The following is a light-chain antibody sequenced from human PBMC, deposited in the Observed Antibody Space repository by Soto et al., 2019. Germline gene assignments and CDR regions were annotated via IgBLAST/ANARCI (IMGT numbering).Light chain of an antibody. Sequence: EIVLTQSPGTLSFSPGERATLSCRASQSVSSTYIAWYQQNPGQAPRLLIYGASSRATGNPDRFSGSGSGTDVTLTISRLEPEDFAVYFCQQYGRSPPFTFGQGTKVEIK. CDR3: QQYGRSPPFT. V-gene: IGKV3-20*01. J-gene: IGKJ2*01. CDR2: GAS. CDR1: QSVSSTY.